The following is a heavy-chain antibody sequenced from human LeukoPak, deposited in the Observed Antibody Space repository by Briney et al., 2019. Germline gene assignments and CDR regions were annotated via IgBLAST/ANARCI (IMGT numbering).Heavy chain of an antibody. D-gene: IGHD3/OR15-3a*01. CDR2: ISSSGSTI. Sequence: GGSLRLSCAASGFTFSSYEMNWVRQAPGKGPEWVSYISSSGSTIYYADSVKGRFTISRDNSKNTLYLQMNSLGGEDTALYYCAKGRWGLTINNFDLWGQGTMVTVSS. CDR3: AKGRWGLTINNFDL. V-gene: IGHV3-48*03. CDR1: GFTFSSYE. J-gene: IGHJ3*01.